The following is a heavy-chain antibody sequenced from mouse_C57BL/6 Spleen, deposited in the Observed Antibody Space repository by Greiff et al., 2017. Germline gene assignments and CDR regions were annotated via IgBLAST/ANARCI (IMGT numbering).Heavy chain of an antibody. D-gene: IGHD2-3*01. V-gene: IGHV1-39*01. Sequence: LVESGPELVKPGASVKISCKASGYSFTDYNMNWVKQSNGKSLEWIGVINPNYGTTSYNQKFKGKATLTVDQSSSTVYMQLNSLTSEDSAVYYCARAAVDGYYHYFDYWGQGTTLTVSS. J-gene: IGHJ2*01. CDR2: INPNYGTT. CDR3: ARAAVDGYYHYFDY. CDR1: GYSFTDYN.